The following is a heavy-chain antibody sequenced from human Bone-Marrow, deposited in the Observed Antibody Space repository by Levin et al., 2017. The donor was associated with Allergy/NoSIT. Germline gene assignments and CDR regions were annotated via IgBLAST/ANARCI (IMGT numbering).Heavy chain of an antibody. D-gene: IGHD6-19*01. Sequence: ESGPTLVKPTQTLTLTCTVSGFSLIADGVGVGWVRQPPGKALEWLSVIYWNDEKRYSSSLRGRLSITKDTSKNQVVLSMTNMDPEDTGTYYCGHRIGRNNGWYNDAIDVWGQGTTVTVSS. J-gene: IGHJ3*01. CDR2: IYWNDEK. CDR1: GFSLIADGVG. CDR3: GHRIGRNNGWYNDAIDV. V-gene: IGHV2-5*01.